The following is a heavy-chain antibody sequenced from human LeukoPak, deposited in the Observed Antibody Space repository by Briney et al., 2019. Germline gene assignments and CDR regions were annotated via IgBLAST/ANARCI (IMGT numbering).Heavy chain of an antibody. CDR3: ARWYYSSSWYYYYGMDV. D-gene: IGHD6-13*01. CDR1: GGSISSYY. V-gene: IGHV4-59*01. CDR2: IYYSGST. Sequence: SETLSLTCTVSGGSISSYYWSWIRQPPGKGLEWIGYIYYSGSTNYNPSLKSRVTMSVDTSKNQFSLKLSSVTAADTAVYYCARWYYSSSWYYYYGMDVRGQGTTVTVSS. J-gene: IGHJ6*02.